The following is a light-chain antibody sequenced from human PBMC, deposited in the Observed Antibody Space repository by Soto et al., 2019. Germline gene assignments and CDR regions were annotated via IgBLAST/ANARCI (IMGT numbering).Light chain of an antibody. CDR3: HHYVGSPWA. Sequence: EIVLTQSPGTLSLSPGERATLSCRASQSVNRFLAWFQQKPGQVPRLLIYGASNRATGIPDRFSGSGSETDFTLTITRLEPEDFAVYYCHHYVGSPWAFGQGTEVDIK. CDR2: GAS. J-gene: IGKJ1*01. CDR1: QSVNRF. V-gene: IGKV3-20*01.